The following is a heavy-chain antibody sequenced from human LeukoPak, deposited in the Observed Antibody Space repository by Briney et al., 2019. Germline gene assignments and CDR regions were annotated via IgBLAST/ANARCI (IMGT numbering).Heavy chain of an antibody. CDR3: VVRGGLPFDN. J-gene: IGHJ4*02. CDR1: GFTFTRFG. Sequence: PGGSLRLSCATSGFTFTRFGLHWVRQAPGKGLEWVAFIQYDGSGRYADSVKGRFTISRDNSKNTVYLQMNSLRAEDTAVYYCVVRGGLPFDNWGQGTLVTVSS. D-gene: IGHD3-16*01. CDR2: IQYDGSGR. V-gene: IGHV3-30*02.